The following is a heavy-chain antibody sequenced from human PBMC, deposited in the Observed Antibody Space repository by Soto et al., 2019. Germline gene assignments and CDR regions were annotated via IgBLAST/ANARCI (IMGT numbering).Heavy chain of an antibody. CDR3: AKVTFCDWYILPCLDY. J-gene: IGHJ4*02. D-gene: IGHD6-19*01. Sequence: EVQLLESGGGLVQPGGSLRLSCAASGFTFSSYAMSWVRQAPGKGLEWVSAISGSGGRIYLADSVKGRFTISRDNSKNTLYLQMSSLRAEDTAVYYCAKVTFCDWYILPCLDYWGQGTLVTVSS. CDR1: GFTFSSYA. CDR2: ISGSGGRI. V-gene: IGHV3-23*01.